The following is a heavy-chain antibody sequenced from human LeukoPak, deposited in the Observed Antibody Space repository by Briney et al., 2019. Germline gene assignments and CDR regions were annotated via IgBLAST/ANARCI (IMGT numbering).Heavy chain of an antibody. CDR1: GGSFSGYY. CDR3: ARGVVAAAGRTFDF. Sequence: SETLSLTCAAYGGSFSGYYWSWIRQPPGKGLEWIGEINHSGSTNYNPSLKSRVTISVDTSKNQFSLKLSSVTAADTAVYYCARGVVAAAGRTFDFWGQGTLVTVSS. CDR2: INHSGST. J-gene: IGHJ4*02. D-gene: IGHD6-13*01. V-gene: IGHV4-34*01.